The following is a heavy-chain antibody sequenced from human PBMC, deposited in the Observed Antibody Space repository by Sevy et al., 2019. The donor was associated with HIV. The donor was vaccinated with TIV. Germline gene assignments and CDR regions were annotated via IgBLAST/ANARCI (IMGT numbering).Heavy chain of an antibody. V-gene: IGHV1-2*02. Sequence: ASVKVSCKASGYSFTDYYIHWVRQAPGQGLEWMGWINPTSGVTNYAQNFQGKVTMTRDTSITTAYMELSRLRSDDTAIYYCARVAHGVPLWPPFDYWGQGTLVTVSSGWTFCHCDYYYYYGMDVWGQGTTVTVSS. D-gene: IGHD3-9*01. CDR1: GYSFTDYY. CDR3: ARVAHGVPLWPPFDYWGQGTLVTVSSGWTFCHCDYYYYYGMDV. J-gene: IGHJ6*02. CDR2: INPTSGVT.